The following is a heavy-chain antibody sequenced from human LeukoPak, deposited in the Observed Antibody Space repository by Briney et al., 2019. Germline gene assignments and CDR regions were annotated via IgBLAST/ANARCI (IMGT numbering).Heavy chain of an antibody. Sequence: GGSLRLSCTASGFTFGSYGLHWVRQAPGKGLEWVATISFDGKKTYFGDSVKGRFTISRDNSKNTLYLQMDSLKIEDTAIYYCAKEQGKSVYFDSWGQGALVTVSS. CDR3: AKEQGKSVYFDS. V-gene: IGHV3-30*18. CDR2: ISFDGKKT. CDR1: GFTFGSYG. J-gene: IGHJ4*02. D-gene: IGHD3-3*01.